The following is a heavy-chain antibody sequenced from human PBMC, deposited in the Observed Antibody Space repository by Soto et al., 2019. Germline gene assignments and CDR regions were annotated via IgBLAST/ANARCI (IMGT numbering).Heavy chain of an antibody. J-gene: IGHJ4*02. D-gene: IGHD7-27*01. Sequence: GGSLRLSCAASGGTFSSYGMRLVRQATGKGLEWVAVISYDGSNKYYADSVKGRFTISRDNAKSTLHLQMNSLKAEDTAVYYCTRGSHGTSGAVKGHDYWGQGTLVTVSS. CDR3: TRGSHGTSGAVKGHDY. CDR1: GGTFSSYG. V-gene: IGHV3-30*03. CDR2: ISYDGSNK.